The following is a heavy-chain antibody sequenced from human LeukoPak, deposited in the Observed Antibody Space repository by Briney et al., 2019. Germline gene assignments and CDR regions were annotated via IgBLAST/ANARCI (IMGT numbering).Heavy chain of an antibody. CDR2: INPSGGTT. D-gene: IGHD6-6*01. V-gene: IGHV1-46*02. J-gene: IGHJ4*02. CDR3: ARGYSSSYRIDY. Sequence: ASVKVSCKTSGYTFNSYYMHWVRQAPGQGLEWMGIINPSGGTTSGAQRFQGRVTMTRDMSTSTVYMELGSLRSEDTAVYYCARGYSSSYRIDYWGQGTLVTVSS. CDR1: GYTFNSYY.